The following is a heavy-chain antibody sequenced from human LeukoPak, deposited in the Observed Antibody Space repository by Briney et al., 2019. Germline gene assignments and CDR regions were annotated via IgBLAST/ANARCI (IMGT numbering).Heavy chain of an antibody. CDR1: GFTFTSSA. CDR3: AADKKSSGFDDAFDI. D-gene: IGHD3-22*01. Sequence: GTSVKVSCKASGFTFTSSAMQWVRQARGQRLEWIGWIVVGSGNTNYAQKFQERVTITRDMSTSTAYMELSSLRSEDTAVYYCAADKKSSGFDDAFDIWGQGTMVTVSS. V-gene: IGHV1-58*02. CDR2: IVVGSGNT. J-gene: IGHJ3*02.